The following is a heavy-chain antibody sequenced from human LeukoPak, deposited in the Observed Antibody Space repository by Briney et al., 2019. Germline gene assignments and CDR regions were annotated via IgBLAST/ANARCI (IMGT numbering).Heavy chain of an antibody. CDR2: ISGYTGNT. V-gene: IGHV1-18*01. CDR1: GYTLSSYG. D-gene: IGHD3-10*01. Sequence: GASVTVSCKASGYTLSSYGISWVRQAPGQGREWMGWISGYTGNTNYAQNLQGRVTMTTDTSTSTAYMELRSLRSDDTALYYCARSSWFGGRSEWRWFDPWGQGTLVTVSS. J-gene: IGHJ5*02. CDR3: ARSSWFGGRSEWRWFDP.